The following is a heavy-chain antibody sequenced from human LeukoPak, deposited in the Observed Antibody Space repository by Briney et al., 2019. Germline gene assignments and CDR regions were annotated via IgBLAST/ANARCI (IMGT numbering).Heavy chain of an antibody. D-gene: IGHD2-2*01. Sequence: SVKVSCKASGGTFSSYAISWVRQAPGQGLEWMGRIIPILGIANYAQKFQGRVTITADKSPSTAYMELSSLRSEDRGAYYCARDIVVVPAAIGRRRDYYGMDVWGQGTTVTVSS. V-gene: IGHV1-69*04. CDR3: ARDIVVVPAAIGRRRDYYGMDV. CDR2: IIPILGIA. J-gene: IGHJ6*02. CDR1: GGTFSSYA.